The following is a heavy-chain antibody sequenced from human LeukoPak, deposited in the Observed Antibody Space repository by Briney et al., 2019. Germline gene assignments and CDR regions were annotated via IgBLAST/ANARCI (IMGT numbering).Heavy chain of an antibody. CDR2: IKQDGSEK. J-gene: IGHJ6*02. CDR1: GFTFSSYW. Sequence: PGRSLRLSCAASGFTFSSYWMSWVRQAPGKGLEWVANIKQDGSEKYYVDSVKGRFTISRDNAKNSLYLQMNSLRAEDTAVYYCARDHRDNTYYYYGMDVWGQGTTVTVSS. D-gene: IGHD1-1*01. V-gene: IGHV3-7*01. CDR3: ARDHRDNTYYYYGMDV.